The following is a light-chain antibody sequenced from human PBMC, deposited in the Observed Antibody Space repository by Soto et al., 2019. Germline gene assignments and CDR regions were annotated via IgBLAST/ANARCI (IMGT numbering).Light chain of an antibody. CDR1: SSDVGGYDY. CDR3: SSYAGSNNYV. CDR2: AVT. V-gene: IGLV2-8*01. Sequence: QLVLTQPPSASGSPGQSVTISCTGSSSDVGGYDYVSWFQQHPGKAPKLMIFAVTKRPSGVPDRFSGSKSGSTASLTVSGLQAEDEADYFCSSYAGSNNYVFGTGTKVTVL. J-gene: IGLJ1*01.